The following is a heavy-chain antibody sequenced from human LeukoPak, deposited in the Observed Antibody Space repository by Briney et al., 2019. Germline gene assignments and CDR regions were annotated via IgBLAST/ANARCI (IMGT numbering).Heavy chain of an antibody. Sequence: GGSLRLSCAASGFTFSDYYMSWIRQAPGKGLEWVSYISSSGSTIYYADSVKGRFTISRDNAKNSLYLQMNSLRAEDTAVYYCARGGGYYGSGSLHYYYYGMDVWGQGTTVTVSS. CDR3: ARGGGYYGSGSLHYYYYGMDV. J-gene: IGHJ6*02. D-gene: IGHD3-10*01. CDR1: GFTFSDYY. V-gene: IGHV3-11*01. CDR2: ISSSGSTI.